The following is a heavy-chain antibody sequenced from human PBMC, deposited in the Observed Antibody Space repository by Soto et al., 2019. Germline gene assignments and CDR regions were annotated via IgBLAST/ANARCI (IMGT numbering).Heavy chain of an antibody. V-gene: IGHV4-39*01. D-gene: IGHD1-26*01. CDR3: TTHEITGSYYDAFAI. J-gene: IGHJ3*02. CDR1: GGSISSSRCT. Sequence: SGTLSLTCAVCGGSISSSRCTGAWIRQAPGKGLEWIASIKYSGTTFYNPSLKSRVTLSVDTSKNQFALKLSSVTAAETAVYYCTTHEITGSYYDAFAIWGQGTMVTVSS. CDR2: IKYSGTT.